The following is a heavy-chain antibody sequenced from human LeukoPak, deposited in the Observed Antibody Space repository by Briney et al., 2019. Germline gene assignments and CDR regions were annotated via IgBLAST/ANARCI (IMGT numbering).Heavy chain of an antibody. J-gene: IGHJ4*02. V-gene: IGHV4-59*08. CDR3: ARHGIVDSSRKYYFDY. CDR2: IYYSGST. CDR1: GGSTSSYY. Sequence: SETLSLTCTVSGGSTSSYYWSWIRQPPGKGLEWIGYIYYSGSTNYNPSLKSRVSISVDTSKNQFSLNLNSVTAEDTAVYFCARHGIVDSSRKYYFDYWGQGTLVTVSS. D-gene: IGHD6-13*01.